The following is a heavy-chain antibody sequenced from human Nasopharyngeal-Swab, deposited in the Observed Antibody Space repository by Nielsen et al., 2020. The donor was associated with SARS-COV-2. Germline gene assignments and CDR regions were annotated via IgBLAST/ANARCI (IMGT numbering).Heavy chain of an antibody. CDR3: AKGQGSSSYRMDV. J-gene: IGHJ6*02. Sequence: KGLGWVAVITYYGSNKHYADSVKGRFTISRDNSKNPLYLQMNSLRADDSSVYYCAKGQGSSSYRMDVWGQGTPVTVSS. V-gene: IGHV3-30*18. CDR2: ITYYGSNK. D-gene: IGHD6-6*01.